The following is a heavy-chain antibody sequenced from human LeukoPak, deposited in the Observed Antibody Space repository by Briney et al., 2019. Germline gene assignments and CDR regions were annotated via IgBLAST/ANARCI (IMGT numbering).Heavy chain of an antibody. CDR3: ARGTGGNY. CDR2: IYYSGST. D-gene: IGHD3/OR15-3a*01. V-gene: IGHV4-59*01. J-gene: IGHJ4*02. Sequence: RSSETLSLTCTVSGGSICSYYWSWIRQPPGKGLEWIGYIYYSGSTNYNPSLKSRVTISVDTSKNQFSLKLSSVTAADTAVYYCARGTGGNYWGQGTLVTVSS. CDR1: GGSICSYY.